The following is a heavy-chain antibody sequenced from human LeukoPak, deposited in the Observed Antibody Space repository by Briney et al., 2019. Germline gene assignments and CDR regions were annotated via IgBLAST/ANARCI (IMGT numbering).Heavy chain of an antibody. CDR3: ARDDYGPKGDY. J-gene: IGHJ4*02. D-gene: IGHD4-17*01. CDR1: GFTFSLYA. V-gene: IGHV3-21*06. CDR2: IGSSGSYK. Sequence: GGSLRLSCEASGFTFSLYAMNWVRQAPGKGLEWVSSIGSSGSYKYYADSVKGRFTVSRDNAKNSLYLQMNSLRPEDTAMYYCARDDYGPKGDYWGQGTLVTVSS.